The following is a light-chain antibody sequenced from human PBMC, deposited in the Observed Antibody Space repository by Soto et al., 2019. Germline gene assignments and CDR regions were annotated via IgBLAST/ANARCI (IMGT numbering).Light chain of an antibody. J-gene: IGLJ2*01. CDR3: QVWDSSSDHLVV. Sequence: SYELTQPPSVSVAPGKTARITCGGNNIISKSVHWYQQKPGQAPVLVIYYDSDRPSGIPERFSGSNSGNTATLTISRVEAGDEADYYCQVWDSSSDHLVVFGGGTKLTV. CDR1: NIISKS. CDR2: YDS. V-gene: IGLV3-21*04.